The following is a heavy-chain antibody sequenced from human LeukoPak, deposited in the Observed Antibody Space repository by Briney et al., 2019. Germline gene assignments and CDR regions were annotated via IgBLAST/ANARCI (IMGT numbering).Heavy chain of an antibody. Sequence: PGGSLRLSCAASGFTVSSNYMSWVRQAPGKGLEWVSVIYSGGSTYYADSVKGRFTISRDNSKNTLYLQMNSLRAEDTALYYCARGPRITSHFDWLWVDYWGQGTLVTVSS. D-gene: IGHD3-9*01. CDR1: GFTVSSNY. CDR3: ARGPRITSHFDWLWVDY. V-gene: IGHV3-53*01. CDR2: IYSGGST. J-gene: IGHJ4*02.